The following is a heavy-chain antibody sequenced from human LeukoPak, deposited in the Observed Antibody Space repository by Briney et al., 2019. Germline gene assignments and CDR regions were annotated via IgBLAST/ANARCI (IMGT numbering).Heavy chain of an antibody. J-gene: IGHJ5*02. CDR1: GGSFSGYY. D-gene: IGHD3-3*01. Sequence: LSLTCAVYGGSFSGYYWSWICQAPGKGLEWVSYISSSGSTIYYADSVKGRFTISRDNAKDSLYLQMNSLRAEDTAVYYCARDSAIFGVVALDPWGQGTLVTVSS. CDR2: ISSSGSTI. V-gene: IGHV3-11*01. CDR3: ARDSAIFGVVALDP.